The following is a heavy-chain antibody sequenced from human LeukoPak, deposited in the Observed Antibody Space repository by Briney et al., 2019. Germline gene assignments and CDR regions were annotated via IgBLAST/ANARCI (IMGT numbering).Heavy chain of an antibody. CDR1: GFTFSSYS. D-gene: IGHD2-15*01. CDR3: ARAVVVVVAADY. CDR2: INRGGSTK. Sequence: GGSLRLSCAASGFTFSSYSMNWVRQTPGKGLEWVSYINRGGSTKYYADSVKGRFTISRDNAKNSLYLQMNSLRAEDTAVYYCARAVVVVVAADYWGQGTLVTVSS. J-gene: IGHJ4*02. V-gene: IGHV3-48*04.